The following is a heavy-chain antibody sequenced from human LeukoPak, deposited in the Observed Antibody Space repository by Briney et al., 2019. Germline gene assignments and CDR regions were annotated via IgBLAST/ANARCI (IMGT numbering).Heavy chain of an antibody. D-gene: IGHD3-22*01. CDR2: IIPIFGTA. CDR3: ARDRYDSSGYYYPPRGNAFDI. J-gene: IGHJ3*02. Sequence: GSSVKVSCNASRGTFSSYAISWVRQAPGQGLEWMGRIIPIFGTANYAQKFQGRVTITTDESTSTAYMELSSLRSEDTAVYYCARDRYDSSGYYYPPRGNAFDIWGQGTMVTVSS. CDR1: RGTFSSYA. V-gene: IGHV1-69*05.